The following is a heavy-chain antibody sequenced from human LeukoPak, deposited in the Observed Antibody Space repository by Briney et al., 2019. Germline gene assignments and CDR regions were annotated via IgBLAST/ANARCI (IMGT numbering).Heavy chain of an antibody. CDR2: ISWNSGSI. V-gene: IGHV3-9*03. D-gene: IGHD1-1*01. CDR1: GFTFDDYA. CDR3: AKEGDLEYFDY. Sequence: GRSLRLSCAASGFTFDDYAMHWARQAPGKGLEWVSGISWNSGSIGYADSVKGRFTISRDNAKNSLHLQMNSLRAEDMALYYCAKEGDLEYFDYWGQGTLVTVSS. J-gene: IGHJ4*02.